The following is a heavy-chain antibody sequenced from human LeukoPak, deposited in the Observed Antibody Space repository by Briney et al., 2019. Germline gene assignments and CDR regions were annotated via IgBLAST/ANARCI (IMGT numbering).Heavy chain of an antibody. V-gene: IGHV4-59*01. D-gene: IGHD3-3*02. CDR3: ARSAPSSFLEWLSLDY. J-gene: IGHJ4*02. CDR2: IFYSGST. Sequence: PSEALSLTCTVSGGSISSYYWSWIRQPPGKGLEWIGYIFYSGSTNYNPSLKSRVTISLDTTKNQFSLKLSSVTAADTAVYYCARSAPSSFLEWLSLDYWGQGTLVTVLS. CDR1: GGSISSYY.